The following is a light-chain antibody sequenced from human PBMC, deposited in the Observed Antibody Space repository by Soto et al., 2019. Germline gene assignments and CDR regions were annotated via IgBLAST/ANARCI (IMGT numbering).Light chain of an antibody. Sequence: EIVRTQSPATLSVSPGERATLSCRARQTVSSNLAWYQQKPGQAPRLLIYGASTRATAIPARFSGSRSGTEFTLTISSLQSEDFAVYYCQQYNNGPVTFGQGTKVEI. V-gene: IGKV3-15*01. CDR2: GAS. CDR3: QQYNNGPVT. CDR1: QTVSSN. J-gene: IGKJ1*01.